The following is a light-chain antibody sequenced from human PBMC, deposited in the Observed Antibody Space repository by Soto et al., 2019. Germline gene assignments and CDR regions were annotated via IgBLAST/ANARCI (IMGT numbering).Light chain of an antibody. V-gene: IGKV3-20*01. CDR2: GAS. CDR3: QQYGSSPS. Sequence: EIVLTQSPGTLSLSPGERATLSCRASQSVSSSYLAWYQQKPGQAPRLLIYGASSRATGIPDRFSGSGSGTDFTLTISRLEPEDFAVYYCQQYGSSPSFGGVTKVAIK. J-gene: IGKJ4*01. CDR1: QSVSSSY.